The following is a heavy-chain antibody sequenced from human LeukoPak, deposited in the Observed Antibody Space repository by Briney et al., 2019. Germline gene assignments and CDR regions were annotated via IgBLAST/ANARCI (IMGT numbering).Heavy chain of an antibody. Sequence: SETLSLTCAVYGGSFSGYYWSWIRQPPGKGLEWIGEINHSGSTNYNPSLKSRVTISVDTSKNQFSLKLSSVTAADTAVYYCARLHPVGDYYYYYYMDVWGKGTTVTVSS. V-gene: IGHV4-34*01. D-gene: IGHD3-16*01. CDR3: ARLHPVGDYYYYYYMDV. CDR1: GGSFSGYY. J-gene: IGHJ6*03. CDR2: INHSGST.